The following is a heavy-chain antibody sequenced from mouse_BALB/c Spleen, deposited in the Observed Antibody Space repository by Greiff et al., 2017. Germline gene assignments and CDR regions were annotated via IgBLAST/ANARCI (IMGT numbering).Heavy chain of an antibody. J-gene: IGHJ2*01. CDR2: ILPGSGST. D-gene: IGHD4-1*01. V-gene: IGHV1-9*01. Sequence: QVHVKQSGAELMKPGASVKISCKATGYTFSSYWIEWVKQRPGHGLEWIGEILPGSGSTNYNEKFKGKATFTADTSSNTAYMQLSSLTSEDSAVYYCARGTALGRGYFDYWGQGTTLTVSS. CDR1: GYTFSSYW. CDR3: ARGTALGRGYFDY.